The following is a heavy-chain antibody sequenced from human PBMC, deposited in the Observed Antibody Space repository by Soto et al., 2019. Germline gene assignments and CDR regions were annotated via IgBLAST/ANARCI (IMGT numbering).Heavy chain of an antibody. CDR1: GFTFSSYG. V-gene: IGHV3-33*01. D-gene: IGHD2-15*01. Sequence: QVQLVESGGGVVQPGRSLRLSCAASGFTFSSYGMHWVRQAPGKGLEWVAVIWYDGSNKYYADSVKGRFTISRDNSKNTLYPQMNSLRAQDTAVYYRVRPDLVVAAPRDDSFYYWGQGTMVTVSS. J-gene: IGHJ3*01. CDR3: VRPDLVVAAPRDDSFYY. CDR2: IWYDGSNK.